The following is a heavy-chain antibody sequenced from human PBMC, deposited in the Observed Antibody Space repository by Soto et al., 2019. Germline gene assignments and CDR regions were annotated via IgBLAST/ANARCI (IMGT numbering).Heavy chain of an antibody. J-gene: IGHJ4*02. V-gene: IGHV1-2*02. D-gene: IGHD1-26*01. CDR1: GYSFTGYY. CDR3: ARGKWELPVPIDY. Sequence: ASVKVSCKASGYSFTGYYRHGVRQAPGQGLEWMGRISPNSGGTNYAQKFQGRVTMTTDTSISTACMEVSRLRSDDTAVYYCARGKWELPVPIDYFGQGTLVTLCS. CDR2: ISPNSGGT.